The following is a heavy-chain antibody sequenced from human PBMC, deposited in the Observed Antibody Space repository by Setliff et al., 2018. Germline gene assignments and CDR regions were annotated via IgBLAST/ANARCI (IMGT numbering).Heavy chain of an antibody. CDR2: ISGSGGST. CDR3: AKGRYYYDSRGGYFDY. D-gene: IGHD3-22*01. CDR1: GYSISSGYY. J-gene: IGHJ4*02. V-gene: IGHV3-23*01. Sequence: PSETLSLTCAVSGYSISSGYYWGWIRQPPGKGLEWVSAISGSGGSTYYADSVKGRFTISRDNSKNTLYLQMNSLRAEDTAVYYCAKGRYYYDSRGGYFDYWGQGTLVTVSS.